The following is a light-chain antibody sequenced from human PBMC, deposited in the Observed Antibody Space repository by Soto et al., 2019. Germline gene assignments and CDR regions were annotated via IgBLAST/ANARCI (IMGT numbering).Light chain of an antibody. CDR1: SSDVGAYNY. J-gene: IGLJ1*01. CDR3: NSYTSATTYV. CDR2: DVS. V-gene: IGLV2-14*01. Sequence: QSALTQPASVSGSPGQSITISCTGTSSDVGAYNYDSWYQQYPGEAPKVIIYDVSHRPAGVSNRFSGSESGNTASLTISGLQTQDEADYYCNSYTSATTYVFGTGTKVTVL.